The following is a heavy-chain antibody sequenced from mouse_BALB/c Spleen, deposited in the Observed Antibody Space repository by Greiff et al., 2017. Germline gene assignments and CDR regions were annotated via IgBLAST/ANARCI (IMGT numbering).Heavy chain of an antibody. CDR3: ARHERGYGNYFDY. V-gene: IGHV5-6*01. CDR1: GFTFSSYG. J-gene: IGHJ2*01. D-gene: IGHD2-1*01. Sequence: EVKVVESGGDLVKPGGSLKLSCAASGFTFSSYGMSWVRQTPDKRLEWVATISSGGSYTYYPDSVKGRFTISRDNAKNTLYLQMSSLKSEDTAMYYCARHERGYGNYFDYWGQGTTLTVSS. CDR2: ISSGGSYT.